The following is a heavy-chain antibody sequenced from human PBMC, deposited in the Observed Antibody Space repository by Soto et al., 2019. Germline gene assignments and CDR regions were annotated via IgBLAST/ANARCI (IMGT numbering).Heavy chain of an antibody. CDR1: GYTFTSYG. J-gene: IGHJ3*02. CDR2: ISAYNGNT. CDR3: ARDFPPDWTKGVCKPIGDDAFDI. D-gene: IGHD2-8*01. Sequence: ASVKVSCKASGYTFTSYGISWVRQAPGQGLEWMGWISAYNGNTNYAQKLQGRVTMTTDTSTSTAYMELSSLRSDDTAVYYCARDFPPDWTKGVCKPIGDDAFDIWGQGTMVTVSS. V-gene: IGHV1-18*01.